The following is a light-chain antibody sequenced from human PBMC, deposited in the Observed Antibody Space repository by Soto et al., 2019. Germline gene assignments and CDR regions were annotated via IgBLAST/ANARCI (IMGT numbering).Light chain of an antibody. CDR3: CSYEGRSTYV. J-gene: IGLJ1*01. V-gene: IGLV2-23*01. CDR2: EGS. Sequence: QSALTQPASVSGSPGQSITISCTGTSSDFVNYNLVSWYQQHPGKAPKLMIFEGSKRPSGVSNRFSGSKAGTTASLTISGLQAEDQADYYCCSYEGRSTYVFGPVTKLTVL. CDR1: SSDFVNYNL.